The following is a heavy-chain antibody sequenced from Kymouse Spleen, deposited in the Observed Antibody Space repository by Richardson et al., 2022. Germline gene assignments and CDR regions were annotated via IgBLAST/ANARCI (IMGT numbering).Heavy chain of an antibody. J-gene: IGHJ3*02. V-gene: IGHV3-73*02. Sequence: EVQLVESGGGLVQPGGSLKLSCAASGFTFSGSAMHWVRQASGKGLEWVGRIRSKANSYATAYAASVKGRFTISRDDSKNTAYLQMNSLKTEDTAVYYCTRPRNWNYAAFDIWGQGTMVTVSS. D-gene: IGHD1-7*01. CDR3: TRPRNWNYAAFDI. CDR2: IRSKANSYAT. CDR1: GFTFSGSA.